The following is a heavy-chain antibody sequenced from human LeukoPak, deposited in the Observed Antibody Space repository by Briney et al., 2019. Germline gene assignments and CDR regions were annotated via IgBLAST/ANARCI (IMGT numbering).Heavy chain of an antibody. V-gene: IGHV3-21*01. Sequence: GGSLRLSCAASGFTFSNSAMNWVRQVPGKGLEWVSSIDYDSSHIYYAASVRGRFTIYRDNARNSVYLQMNSLRVEATAVYYCARDPLRYLRVGHYDYWGQGTLVAVSS. D-gene: IGHD3-9*01. J-gene: IGHJ4*02. CDR3: ARDPLRYLRVGHYDY. CDR1: GFTFSNSA. CDR2: IDYDSSHI.